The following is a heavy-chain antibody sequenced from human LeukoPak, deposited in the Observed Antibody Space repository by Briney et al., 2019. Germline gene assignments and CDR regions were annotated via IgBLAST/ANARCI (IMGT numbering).Heavy chain of an antibody. CDR2: IKQDGSEK. Sequence: GGSLRLSCAASGFTFSSYWMSWVRQAPGKGLEWVANIKQDGSEKYYVDSVKGRFTISRDNSKNTLYLQMNSLRAEDTAVYYCAKDVVYGSGSYFDYWGQGTLVTVSS. CDR1: GFTFSSYW. V-gene: IGHV3-7*03. CDR3: AKDVVYGSGSYFDY. J-gene: IGHJ4*02. D-gene: IGHD3-10*01.